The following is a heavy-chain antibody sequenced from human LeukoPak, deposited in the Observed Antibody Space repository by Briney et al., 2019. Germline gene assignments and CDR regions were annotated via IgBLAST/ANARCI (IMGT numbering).Heavy chain of an antibody. CDR1: GGSFSGYY. V-gene: IGHV4-34*01. Sequence: SETLSLTCAVYGGSFSGYYWSWIRQPPGKGLEWIGEINHSGSTNYNPSLKSRVTISVDTSKNQFSLKLSSVTAADTAVYYCARGRVRSFGVAIPFFDYWGQGTLVTVSS. D-gene: IGHD3-3*01. CDR3: ARGRVRSFGVAIPFFDY. J-gene: IGHJ4*02. CDR2: INHSGST.